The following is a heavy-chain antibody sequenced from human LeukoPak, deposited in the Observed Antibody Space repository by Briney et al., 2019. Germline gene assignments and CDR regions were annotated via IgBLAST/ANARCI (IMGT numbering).Heavy chain of an antibody. CDR1: GFTFSSYG. CDR3: AKDRAVAAGPGY. CDR2: IRYDGSNK. J-gene: IGHJ4*02. V-gene: IGHV3-30*02. D-gene: IGHD6-13*01. Sequence: PGGSLRLSCAASGFTFSSYGMHWVRQAPGKGLEWVAFIRYDGSNKYYADSVKGRFTISRDNSKNTLYLQMNSLRAEDTAVYYCAKDRAVAAGPGYWGQGTLVTVSS.